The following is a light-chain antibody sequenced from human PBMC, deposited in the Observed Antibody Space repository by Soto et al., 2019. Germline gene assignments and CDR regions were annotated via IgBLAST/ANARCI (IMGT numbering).Light chain of an antibody. V-gene: IGKV1-5*01. Sequence: DIHITQAPSTLAASVGDRVAITCRASQSINSWLACYQWAPGKAPKLLIYDASSLEGGVSSRFSGSGSGTEFTLIISSLQPDDFATYYCQQYESSSQTFGQGTKVDIK. CDR3: QQYESSSQT. J-gene: IGKJ1*01. CDR2: DAS. CDR1: QSINSW.